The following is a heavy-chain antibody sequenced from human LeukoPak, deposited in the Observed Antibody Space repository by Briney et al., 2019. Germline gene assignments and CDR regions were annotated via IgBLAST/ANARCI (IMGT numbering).Heavy chain of an antibody. CDR2: ISYDGSNK. V-gene: IGHV3-30*19. Sequence: GGSLRLSCAASGFTFSSYGMHWVRQAPGKGLEWVAVISYDGSNKYYADSVKGRFTISRDNSKNTLYLQMNSLRAEDTAVYYCARDGRGYSSSWYVPTFLWGQGTLVTVSS. CDR3: ARDGRGYSSSWYVPTFL. CDR1: GFTFSSYG. D-gene: IGHD6-13*01. J-gene: IGHJ4*02.